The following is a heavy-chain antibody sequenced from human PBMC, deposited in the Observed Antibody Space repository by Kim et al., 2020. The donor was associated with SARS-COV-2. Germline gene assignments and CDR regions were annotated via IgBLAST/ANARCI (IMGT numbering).Heavy chain of an antibody. J-gene: IGHJ4*02. V-gene: IGHV3-23*01. CDR1: GFTFSSYA. CDR3: AKPSYYYDSSGYYYGGEDY. Sequence: GGSLRLSCAASGFTFSSYAMSWVRQAPGKGLEWVSAISGSGGSTYYADSVKGRFTISRDNSKNTLYLQMNSLRAEDTAVYYCAKPSYYYDSSGYYYGGEDYWGQGTLVTVSS. D-gene: IGHD3-22*01. CDR2: ISGSGGST.